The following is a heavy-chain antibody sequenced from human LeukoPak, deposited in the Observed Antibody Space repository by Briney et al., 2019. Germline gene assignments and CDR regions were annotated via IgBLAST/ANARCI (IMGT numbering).Heavy chain of an antibody. Sequence: GGSLRLSCAASGFTFSSYSMNWVRQAPGKGLEWVSSISSSSSYIYYADSVKGRFTISRDNAKNSLYLQMNSLRAEDTAVYYCARDLFYYDSSGYSLGYWGQGTLVTVSS. CDR2: ISSSSSYI. D-gene: IGHD3-22*01. CDR1: GFTFSSYS. CDR3: ARDLFYYDSSGYSLGY. V-gene: IGHV3-21*01. J-gene: IGHJ4*02.